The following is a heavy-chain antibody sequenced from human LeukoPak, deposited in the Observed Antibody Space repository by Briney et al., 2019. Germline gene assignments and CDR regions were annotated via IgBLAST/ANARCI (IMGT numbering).Heavy chain of an antibody. CDR1: GGTFSSYA. V-gene: IGHV1-69*13. CDR3: GVATHPVRYYYYYYMDV. J-gene: IGHJ6*03. CDR2: IIPIFGTA. D-gene: IGHD3-3*01. Sequence: ASVKVSCKASGGTFSSYAISWVRQAPGQGLEWMGGIIPIFGTANYAQKFQGRVTITADESTSTAYMELSSLRSEDTAVYYCGVATHPVRYYYYYYMDVWGKGTTVTISS.